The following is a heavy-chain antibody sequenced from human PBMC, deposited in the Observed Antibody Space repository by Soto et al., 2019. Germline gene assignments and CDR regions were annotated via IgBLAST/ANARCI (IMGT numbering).Heavy chain of an antibody. CDR1: GFTFSSYA. D-gene: IGHD2-2*02. CDR3: ARVSDYTTASYFDY. CDR2: ISYDGSNK. V-gene: IGHV3-30-3*01. Sequence: QVQLVESGGGVVQPGRSLRLSCAASGFTFSSYAMHWVRQAPGKGLEWVAVISYDGSNKYYADSVKGRFTISRDNSKNTLYLQMNSLRAEDTAVYYCARVSDYTTASYFDYWGQGTLVTVSS. J-gene: IGHJ4*02.